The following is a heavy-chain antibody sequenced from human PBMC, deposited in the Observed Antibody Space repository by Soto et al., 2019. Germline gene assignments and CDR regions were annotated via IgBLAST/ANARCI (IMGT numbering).Heavy chain of an antibody. Sequence: ASVKVSCKASGYTFTSYYMHWVRQAPGQGLEWMGIINPSGGSTSYAQKFQGRVTMTRDTSTSTVYMELSSLRSEDTAVYYCARGSRITIFGLVIPRRFYGMDGWGQGTTVTAPS. V-gene: IGHV1-46*01. CDR1: GYTFTSYY. CDR2: INPSGGST. J-gene: IGHJ6*02. D-gene: IGHD3-3*01. CDR3: ARGSRITIFGLVIPRRFYGMDG.